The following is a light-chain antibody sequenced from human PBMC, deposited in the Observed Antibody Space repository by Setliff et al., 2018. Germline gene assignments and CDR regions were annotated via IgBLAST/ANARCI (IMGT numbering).Light chain of an antibody. Sequence: QSALTQPPSASGTPGQRVTISCSGSTSNIGSGTVTWYQQIPGTAPKLLISFNDQRPSGVPDRFSGSKSGTSASLAISGHQSEDEADYYCATWDVRLNAVLIGGGTKVTVL. CDR3: ATWDVRLNAVL. J-gene: IGLJ2*01. V-gene: IGLV1-44*01. CDR2: FND. CDR1: TSNIGSGT.